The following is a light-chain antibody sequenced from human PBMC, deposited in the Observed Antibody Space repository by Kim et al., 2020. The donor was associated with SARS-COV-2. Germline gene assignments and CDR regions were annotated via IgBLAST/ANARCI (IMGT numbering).Light chain of an antibody. V-gene: IGKV2-28*01. CDR1: LGLLPSNAYNH. CDR3: MQTLQTPPT. J-gene: IGKJ1*01. Sequence: PSSISSMFTLGLLPSNAYNHLDWYLQKPGQPPRLLIYLGSNRASGVPDRFSGSGSGTDFTLKITRVEADDVGVYYCMQTLQTPPTFGQVTKVDIK. CDR2: LGS.